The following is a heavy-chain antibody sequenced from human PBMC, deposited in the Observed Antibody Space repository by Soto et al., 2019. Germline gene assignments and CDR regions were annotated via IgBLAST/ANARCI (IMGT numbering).Heavy chain of an antibody. J-gene: IGHJ6*03. Sequence: SETLSLTCTVSGGSISSYFWSWIRQPPGKGLEWIGDIYFSGRTSYNPSLKSRVPISVDTYKNQFSLKLRSVTAADTAVYYCARNLKYSTGWNYYMDVWGKGTTVTVSS. CDR3: ARNLKYSTGWNYYMDV. CDR2: IYFSGRT. V-gene: IGHV4-59*01. CDR1: GGSISSYF. D-gene: IGHD6-19*01.